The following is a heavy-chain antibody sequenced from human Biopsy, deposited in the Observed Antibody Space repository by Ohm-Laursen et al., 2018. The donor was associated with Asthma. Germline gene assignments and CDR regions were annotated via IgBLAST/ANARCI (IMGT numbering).Heavy chain of an antibody. CDR1: GYTFNSAG. J-gene: IGHJ6*02. CDR2: ISVYNGIT. Sequence: GASVKVSCKPSGYTFNSAGITWVRQAPGQGLEWMGWISVYNGITKVAQKLQDRVTMITDTSTSTAYMELRSLRSDDTAVYFCARAVDYSHYYGIDVWGQGTTVTVS. V-gene: IGHV1-18*01. CDR3: ARAVDYSHYYGIDV. D-gene: IGHD3-10*01.